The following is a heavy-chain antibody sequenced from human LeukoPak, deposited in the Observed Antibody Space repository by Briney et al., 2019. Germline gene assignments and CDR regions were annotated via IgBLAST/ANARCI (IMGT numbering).Heavy chain of an antibody. CDR2: ISAYNGNT. CDR3: ARDLGMVYAEQGGY. Sequence: WISAYNGNTNYAQKLQGRVTMTTDTSTSTAYMELRSLRSDDTAVYYCARDLGMVYAEQGGYWGQGTLVTVSS. J-gene: IGHJ4*02. V-gene: IGHV1-18*01. D-gene: IGHD2-8*01.